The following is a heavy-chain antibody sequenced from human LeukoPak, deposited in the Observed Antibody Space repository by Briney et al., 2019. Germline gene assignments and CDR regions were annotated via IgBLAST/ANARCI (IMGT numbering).Heavy chain of an antibody. J-gene: IGHJ6*02. CDR2: IKSKTDGGTT. CDR1: GFTFSNAW. D-gene: IGHD3-10*01. V-gene: IGHV3-15*01. Sequence: GGSLRLSCAASGFTFSNAWMSWVRQAPGKGLEWVGRIKSKTDGGTTDYAAPVKGRFTISRDDSKNTLYLQMNSLKTEDTAVYYCTTGTTMGTLWGMDVWGQGTTVTVSS. CDR3: TTGTTMGTLWGMDV.